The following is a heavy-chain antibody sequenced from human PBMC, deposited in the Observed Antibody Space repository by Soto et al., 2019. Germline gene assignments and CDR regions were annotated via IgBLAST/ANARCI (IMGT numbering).Heavy chain of an antibody. Sequence: SETLSLTCAVYGGSFSGYYWSWIRQPPGKGLEWIGEINHSGSTNYNPSLKSRVTISVDTSKNQFSLKLSSVTAADTAVYYCARADPSYYYGSGSYSDYCGQGTLVTVSS. CDR3: ARADPSYYYGSGSYSDY. J-gene: IGHJ4*02. D-gene: IGHD3-10*01. CDR1: GGSFSGYY. V-gene: IGHV4-34*01. CDR2: INHSGST.